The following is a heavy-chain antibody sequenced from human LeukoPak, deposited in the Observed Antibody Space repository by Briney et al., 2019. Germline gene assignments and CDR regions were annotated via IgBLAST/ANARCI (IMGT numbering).Heavy chain of an antibody. Sequence: GGSPRLSCAASGFTFSSYGMHWVRQAPGKGLEWVAFIRYDGSNKYYADSVKGRFTISRDNSKNTLYLQMNSLRAEDTAVYYCAKDKIAAAGRSHWYFDLWGRGTLVTVSS. J-gene: IGHJ2*01. CDR1: GFTFSSYG. CDR2: IRYDGSNK. D-gene: IGHD6-13*01. V-gene: IGHV3-30*02. CDR3: AKDKIAAAGRSHWYFDL.